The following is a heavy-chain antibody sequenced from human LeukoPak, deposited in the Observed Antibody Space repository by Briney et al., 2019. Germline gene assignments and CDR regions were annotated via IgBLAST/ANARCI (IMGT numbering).Heavy chain of an antibody. CDR1: GGSISSSSYY. V-gene: IGHV4-39*07. CDR3: ARDHLEPYQYYFIDV. J-gene: IGHJ6*03. D-gene: IGHD1-1*01. CDR2: IYHSGST. Sequence: SETLSLTCTVSGGSISSSSYYWGWIRQPPGKGLEWIGSIYHSGSTHYNPSLKSRITISVDTSKNQFSLKLSSVTAADTAVYYCARDHLEPYQYYFIDVWGKGTTVTVSS.